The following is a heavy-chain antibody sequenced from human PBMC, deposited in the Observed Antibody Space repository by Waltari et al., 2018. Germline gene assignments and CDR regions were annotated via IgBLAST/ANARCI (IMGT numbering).Heavy chain of an antibody. CDR1: GYSISSGYY. J-gene: IGHJ4*02. D-gene: IGHD4-17*01. CDR2: IYHSGST. V-gene: IGHV4-38-2*01. CDR3: ARAPYGDYVFDY. Sequence: QVQLQESGPGLVKPSETLSLTCAASGYSISSGYYRGWIRQPPGKGLEWIGSIYHSGSTYYNPSLKSRVTISVDTSKNQFSLKLSSVTAADTAVYYCARAPYGDYVFDYWGQGTLVTVSS.